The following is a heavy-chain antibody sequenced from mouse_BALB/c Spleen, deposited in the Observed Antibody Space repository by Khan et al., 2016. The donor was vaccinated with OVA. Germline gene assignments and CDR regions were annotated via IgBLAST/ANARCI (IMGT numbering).Heavy chain of an antibody. V-gene: IGHV5-17*02. D-gene: IGHD2-10*02. Sequence: VELVESGGGLVQPGGSRKLSCAASGFTFNSFGMHWVRQAPEKGLEWVAYISFGSATIYYADTVKGRFPISRDNPKTTLFLQMTSLRSEDTAIYYCSRSSMTTWYFDVWGAGTTVTVSS. J-gene: IGHJ1*01. CDR3: SRSSMTTWYFDV. CDR2: ISFGSATI. CDR1: GFTFNSFG.